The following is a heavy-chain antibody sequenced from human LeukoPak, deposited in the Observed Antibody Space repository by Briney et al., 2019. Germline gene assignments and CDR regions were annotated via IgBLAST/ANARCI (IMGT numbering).Heavy chain of an antibody. D-gene: IGHD6-19*01. J-gene: IGHJ4*02. V-gene: IGHV1-3*01. CDR3: ARNLVGKTDFDY. CDR2: INAGNGDT. Sequence: ASVKVSCKASGYTFSDYAMHWVRQAPGQRLEWMGWINAGNGDTKYSQKFQGRVTITWDTSASTVHMELSSLRSEDTAVYYCARNLVGKTDFDYWGQGTLVTVSS. CDR1: GYTFSDYA.